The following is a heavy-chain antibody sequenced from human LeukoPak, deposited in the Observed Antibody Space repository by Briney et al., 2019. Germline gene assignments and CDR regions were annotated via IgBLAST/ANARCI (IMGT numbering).Heavy chain of an antibody. V-gene: IGHV1-8*03. Sequence: ASVKVSFTASGYTFNTFDINWVRQATGQGPEWMGWVNPYNDKTVYAPKFQGRVSISSNNSINTAYMEFSCLKSDDTAVYYCARGRRLRGGASRPLYYYYYMDVWGGGTTVTVSS. CDR3: ARGRRLRGGASRPLYYYYYMDV. J-gene: IGHJ6*03. D-gene: IGHD3-10*01. CDR2: VNPYNDKT. CDR1: GYTFNTFD.